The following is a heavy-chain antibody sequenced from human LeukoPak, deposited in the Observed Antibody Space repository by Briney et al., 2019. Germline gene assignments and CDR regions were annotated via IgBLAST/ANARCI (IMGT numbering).Heavy chain of an antibody. CDR1: GFTFGDYA. Sequence: SLRLSCTASGFTFGDYAMSWFRQAPGKGLEWVSFIRSKTYGATTEYAASVKGRFTISRDDSKSIAYLQMNSLKTEDTAMYYCTRDHYWGAFDIWGQGTMVTVSS. J-gene: IGHJ3*02. V-gene: IGHV3-49*03. CDR3: TRDHYWGAFDI. D-gene: IGHD7-27*01. CDR2: IRSKTYGATT.